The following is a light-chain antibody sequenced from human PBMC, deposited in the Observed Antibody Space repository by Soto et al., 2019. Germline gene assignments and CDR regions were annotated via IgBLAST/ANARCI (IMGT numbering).Light chain of an antibody. Sequence: QSVLTQPPSVSAAPGQKVTISCSGTSSNTGKNFVSWYQQLPGTAPKLLIYDNDKRPSGIPDRFSGSKSGTSATLGITGLRTGDEADYYCGTWDSSLSAVVFGGGTQLTVL. J-gene: IGLJ2*01. CDR3: GTWDSSLSAVV. CDR1: SSNTGKNF. CDR2: DND. V-gene: IGLV1-51*01.